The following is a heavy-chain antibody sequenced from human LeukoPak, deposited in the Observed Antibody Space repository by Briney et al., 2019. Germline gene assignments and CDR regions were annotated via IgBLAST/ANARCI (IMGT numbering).Heavy chain of an antibody. D-gene: IGHD4-23*01. V-gene: IGHV3-66*01. CDR3: AKDFIYDYGGKAPPRY. Sequence: TGGSLRLSCAASGFTVSSNYMSWVRQAPGKGLEWVSVIYSGGSTYYADSVKGRFTISRDNSKNTLYLQMNSLRAEDTAVYYCAKDFIYDYGGKAPPRYWGQGTLVTVSS. J-gene: IGHJ4*02. CDR1: GFTVSSNY. CDR2: IYSGGST.